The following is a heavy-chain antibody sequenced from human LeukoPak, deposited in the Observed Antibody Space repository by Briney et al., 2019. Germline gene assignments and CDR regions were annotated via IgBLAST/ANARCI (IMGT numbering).Heavy chain of an antibody. CDR2: INGDGSSP. Sequence: GGSLRLSCTASGFTFSNYWMQWVRQVPGKGLVWVSRINGDGSSPSYADSVKGRFTISRDNSKNTLYLQMNNLSAEDTAVYYCARETSGGFPYWGQGTLVTVSS. V-gene: IGHV3-74*01. D-gene: IGHD2-15*01. CDR3: ARETSGGFPY. CDR1: GFTFSNYW. J-gene: IGHJ4*02.